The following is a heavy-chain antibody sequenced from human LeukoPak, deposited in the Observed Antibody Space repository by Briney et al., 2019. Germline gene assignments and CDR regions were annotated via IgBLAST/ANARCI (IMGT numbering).Heavy chain of an antibody. V-gene: IGHV3-23*01. J-gene: IGHJ4*02. CDR3: ARRNREAGVDY. Sequence: GGSLRLSCAASGFTFSSYAMSWVRQAPGKGLEWVSAISGSGGSTYYADSVKGRLTISRDNSKNTLYLQMNSLRAEDTAVYYCARRNREAGVDYWGQGTLVTVSS. CDR2: ISGSGGST. D-gene: IGHD6-19*01. CDR1: GFTFSSYA.